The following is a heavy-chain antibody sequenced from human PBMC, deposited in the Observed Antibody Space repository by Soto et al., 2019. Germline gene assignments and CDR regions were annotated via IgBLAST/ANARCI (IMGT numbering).Heavy chain of an antibody. D-gene: IGHD5-12*01. CDR1: GGSISSDY. Sequence: SETLSLTCTVSGGSISSDYWSWIRQPPGKGLEWIGYISYSGSTNYNPSLTSRVTISLDTSKNQFSLTLSSVTAADTAVYYCARPTGYSGYDYVYWGQGTLVT. J-gene: IGHJ4*02. V-gene: IGHV4-59*08. CDR3: ARPTGYSGYDYVY. CDR2: ISYSGST.